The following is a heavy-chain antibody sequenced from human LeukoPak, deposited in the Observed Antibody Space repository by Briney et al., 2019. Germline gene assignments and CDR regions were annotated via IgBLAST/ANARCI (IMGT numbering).Heavy chain of an antibody. J-gene: IGHJ5*02. CDR2: ISGYNGKT. CDR3: ARAGAVVDNWFDP. D-gene: IGHD2-15*01. Sequence: GASVKVSCKASGYTFNTYGITWVRQAPGQGLEWMGWISGYNGKTKYAQNPQDRVTMTTDTSTTTAYMELRSLRSDDTAVYYCARAGAVVDNWFDPWGQGTLVTVSS. V-gene: IGHV1-18*01. CDR1: GYTFNTYG.